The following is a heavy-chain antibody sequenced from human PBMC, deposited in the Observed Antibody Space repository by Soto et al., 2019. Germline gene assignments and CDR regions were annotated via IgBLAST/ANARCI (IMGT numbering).Heavy chain of an antibody. CDR1: GGSFSGYY. CDR3: ARRRLRGYSYGPPDY. Sequence: PSETLSLTCAVYGGSFSGYYWSWIRQPPGKGLEWIGEINHSGSTNYNPSLKSRVTISVDTSKNQFSLKLSSVTAADTAVYYCARRRLRGYSYGPPDYWGQGTLVTVSS. V-gene: IGHV4-34*01. D-gene: IGHD5-18*01. CDR2: INHSGST. J-gene: IGHJ4*02.